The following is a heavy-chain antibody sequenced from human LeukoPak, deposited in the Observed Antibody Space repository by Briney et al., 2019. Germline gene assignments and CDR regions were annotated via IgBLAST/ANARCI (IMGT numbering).Heavy chain of an antibody. Sequence: GGSLRLSCAASGFTFSSYEMNWVRQAPGKGLEWVSYISSSGSTIYYADSVKGRFTISRDNAKNSLYLQMNSLRAEVTAVYYCARDPTIAAAGTGNYWGQGTLVTVSS. D-gene: IGHD6-13*01. V-gene: IGHV3-48*03. CDR1: GFTFSSYE. CDR2: ISSSGSTI. CDR3: ARDPTIAAAGTGNY. J-gene: IGHJ4*02.